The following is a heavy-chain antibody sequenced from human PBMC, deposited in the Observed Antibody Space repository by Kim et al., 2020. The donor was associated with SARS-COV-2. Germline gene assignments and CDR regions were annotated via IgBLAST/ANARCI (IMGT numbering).Heavy chain of an antibody. V-gene: IGHV4-31*03. CDR1: GGSISSGGYY. Sequence: SETLSLTCTVSGGSISSGGYYWSWIRQHPGKGLEWIGYIYYSGSTYYNPSLKSRVTISVDTSKNQFSLKLSSVTAADTAVYYCARVSDSEEWGFDYWGQGTLVTVSS. CDR3: ARVSDSEEWGFDY. D-gene: IGHD3-22*01. J-gene: IGHJ4*02. CDR2: IYYSGST.